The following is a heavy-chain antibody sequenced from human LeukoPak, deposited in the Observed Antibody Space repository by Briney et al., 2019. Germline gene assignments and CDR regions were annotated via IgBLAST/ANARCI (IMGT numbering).Heavy chain of an antibody. CDR2: ISAYNGNT. Sequence: ASVKVSCKASGYTFTSHGISWVRQAPGQGLEWMGWISAYNGNTNYAQKLQGRVTMTTDTSTDTAYMELRSLRSDDTAVYYCARVPDPHYYDSSGYYSYWGQGTLVTVSS. D-gene: IGHD3-22*01. CDR1: GYTFTSHG. CDR3: ARVPDPHYYDSSGYYSY. V-gene: IGHV1-18*01. J-gene: IGHJ4*02.